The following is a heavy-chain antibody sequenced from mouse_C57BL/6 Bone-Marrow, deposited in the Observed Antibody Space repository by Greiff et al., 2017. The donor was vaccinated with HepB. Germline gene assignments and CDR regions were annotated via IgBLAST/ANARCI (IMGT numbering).Heavy chain of an antibody. CDR2: IYPGDGDT. V-gene: IGHV1-82*01. J-gene: IGHJ1*03. D-gene: IGHD1-1*01. Sequence: VQLQQSGPELVKPGASVKISCKASGYAFSSSWMNWVKQRPGKGLEWIGRIYPGDGDTNYNGKFKGKATLTADKSSSTAYLQLNSLTSEDSAVYFCASGGYGSSHWYFDVWGTGTTVTVSS. CDR3: ASGGYGSSHWYFDV. CDR1: GYAFSSSW.